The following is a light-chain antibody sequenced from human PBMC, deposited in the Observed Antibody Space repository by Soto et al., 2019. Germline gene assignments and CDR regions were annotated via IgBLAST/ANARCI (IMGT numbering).Light chain of an antibody. CDR3: QQYGTTPFT. CDR2: GAS. V-gene: IGKV3-20*01. CDR1: QSVGSRY. Sequence: EIVLTQSPGTLSLSPGERATLSCRASQSVGSRYLAWYQQKPGQAPRLLISGASSRATGIPDRFSGSGSGRDFTLTISRLETEDFAVYYCQQYGTTPFTFGPGTKVDIK. J-gene: IGKJ3*01.